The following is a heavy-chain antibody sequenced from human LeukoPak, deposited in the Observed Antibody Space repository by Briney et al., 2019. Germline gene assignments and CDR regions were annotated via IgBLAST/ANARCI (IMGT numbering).Heavy chain of an antibody. J-gene: IGHJ4*02. CDR3: ARPRPNSYDSSGFYSWLDY. CDR2: ISSSSSTI. D-gene: IGHD3-22*01. CDR1: GFTFSTYS. V-gene: IGHV3-48*02. Sequence: GGSLRLSCAASGFTFSTYSMNWVRQAPGKGLEWVSYISSSSSTINYADSVKGRFTISRDNAKNSLYLQMNSLRDEDTAVYYCARPRPNSYDSSGFYSWLDYWGQGTLVTVSS.